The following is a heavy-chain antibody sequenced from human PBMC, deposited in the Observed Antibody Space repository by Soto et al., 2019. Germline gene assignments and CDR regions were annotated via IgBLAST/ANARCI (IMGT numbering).Heavy chain of an antibody. J-gene: IGHJ5*02. Sequence: SVKVSCKASGGTFSSYAISWVRQAPGQGLEWMGGIIPIFGTANYAQKFQGRVTITADESTSTAYMELSSLRSEDTAVYYCAKDAGPLWFGEPPNWFDPWGQGTLVTVSS. CDR3: AKDAGPLWFGEPPNWFDP. CDR2: IIPIFGTA. V-gene: IGHV1-69*13. D-gene: IGHD3-10*01. CDR1: GGTFSSYA.